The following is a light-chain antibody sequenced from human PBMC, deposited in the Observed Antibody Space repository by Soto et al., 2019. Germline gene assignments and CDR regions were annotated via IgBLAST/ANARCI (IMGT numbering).Light chain of an antibody. CDR3: ASWDDSLSAVV. V-gene: IGLV1-47*01. CDR1: ISNIGRNS. Sequence: QSVLAQPTSASGTPGQRVTISCSGSISNIGRNSVFWYQQLPGTAPRLLIIRSDQRPSGVPDRFSGSKSGTSASLAISGLRSEDETDYYCASWDDSLSAVVFGGGTKLTVL. J-gene: IGLJ3*02. CDR2: RSD.